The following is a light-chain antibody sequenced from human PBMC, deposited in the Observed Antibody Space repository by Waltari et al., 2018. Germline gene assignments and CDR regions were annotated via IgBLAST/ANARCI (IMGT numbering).Light chain of an antibody. CDR3: QSYDSSLSGSV. CDR1: SSNIGAGYD. V-gene: IGLV1-40*01. Sequence: QSVLTQPPSVSGAPGQRVTISCTGSSSNIGAGYDVHWYQQLPGTAPKVLIYGNSNRPSGVPDRFSGSKSGTSASLAITGLQAEVEADYYCQSYDSSLSGSVFGGGTKVTVL. CDR2: GNS. J-gene: IGLJ3*02.